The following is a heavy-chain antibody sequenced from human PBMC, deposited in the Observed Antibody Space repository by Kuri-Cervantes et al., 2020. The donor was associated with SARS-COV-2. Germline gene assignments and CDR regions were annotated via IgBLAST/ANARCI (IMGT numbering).Heavy chain of an antibody. CDR1: KFTFSDYY. D-gene: IGHD2-8*02. V-gene: IGHV3-11*01. CDR3: AKSLATPPWSFDY. Sequence: GSLRLSCAASKFTFSDYYMTWIRQAPGKGLEWVSYIDSSGSTMYYADSVKGRFTISRDTTGNTLFLQMNSLRAEDTAVYYCAKSLATPPWSFDYWGQGTLVTVSS. CDR2: IDSSGSTM. J-gene: IGHJ4*02.